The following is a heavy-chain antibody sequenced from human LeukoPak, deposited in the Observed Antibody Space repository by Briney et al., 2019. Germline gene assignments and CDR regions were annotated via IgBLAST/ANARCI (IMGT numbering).Heavy chain of an antibody. D-gene: IGHD4-17*01. CDR3: ATVSADGDYVGGYFDY. Sequence: ASVKVSCKVSGYTLTELSMHWVRQAPGKGLEWMGGFDPEDGETIYAQKFQGRVTLTEDTSTDTAYMELSSLRSEDTAVYYCATVSADGDYVGGYFDYWGQGTLVTVSS. CDR2: FDPEDGET. CDR1: GYTLTELS. J-gene: IGHJ4*02. V-gene: IGHV1-24*01.